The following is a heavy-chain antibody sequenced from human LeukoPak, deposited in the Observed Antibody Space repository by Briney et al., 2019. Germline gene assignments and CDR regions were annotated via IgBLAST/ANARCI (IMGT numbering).Heavy chain of an antibody. J-gene: IGHJ3*02. CDR1: GFTFSSYW. D-gene: IGHD6-6*01. CDR3: ASLFLCYGCSSSSHSFNI. CDR2: INSDGNRT. Sequence: PGGSLTLSCEASGFTFSSYWMHWVRQAPGKGLVWVSRINSDGNRTTYADSVKGRFTFSRDNAKNTLYLQMNSLRAEDTAVYYCASLFLCYGCSSSSHSFNIWGQGTMVTVSS. V-gene: IGHV3-74*01.